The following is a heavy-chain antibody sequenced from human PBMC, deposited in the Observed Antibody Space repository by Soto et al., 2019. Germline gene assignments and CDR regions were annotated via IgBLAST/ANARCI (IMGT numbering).Heavy chain of an antibody. CDR3: ARRAVVAVTGSLDNWLDP. D-gene: IGHD2-21*01. CDR1: GGSITSYK. J-gene: IGHJ5*02. CDR2: VYNSGST. V-gene: IGHV4-59*01. Sequence: SETLSLTCTVSGGSITSYKWNWLRQPPGKALEWIGCVYNSGSTNYNPSLKSRVTISVDTSKNQFSLKVNSVTAADTAVYYCARRAVVAVTGSLDNWLDPWGQGILVTVS.